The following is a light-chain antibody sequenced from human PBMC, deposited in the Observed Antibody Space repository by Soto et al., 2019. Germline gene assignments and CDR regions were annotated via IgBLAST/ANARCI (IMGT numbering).Light chain of an antibody. CDR2: GAS. Sequence: EIVLTQSPGTLSLSPGERATLSCRASQSISSNYLAWYQQKPGQAPRLLIYGASFRATGIPDRFSGRGSGTDFTLTISRLEPEDFGVYYCQQYGRSPPGFTFGPGTKVDIK. V-gene: IGKV3-20*01. J-gene: IGKJ3*01. CDR1: QSISSNY. CDR3: QQYGRSPPGFT.